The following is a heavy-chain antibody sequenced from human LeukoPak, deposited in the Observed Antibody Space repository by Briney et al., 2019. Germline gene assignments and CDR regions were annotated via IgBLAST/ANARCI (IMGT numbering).Heavy chain of an antibody. CDR2: ISSSSSYI. CDR3: ARAGRRGLYDY. Sequence: GGSLRLSCAASGFTFSSYSMNWVRQAPGKGLGWVSSISSSSSYIYYADSVKGRFTISRDNAKNSLYLQMNSLRAEDTAVYYCARAGRRGLYDYWGQGTLVTVSS. V-gene: IGHV3-21*01. CDR1: GFTFSSYS. J-gene: IGHJ4*02. D-gene: IGHD3-10*01.